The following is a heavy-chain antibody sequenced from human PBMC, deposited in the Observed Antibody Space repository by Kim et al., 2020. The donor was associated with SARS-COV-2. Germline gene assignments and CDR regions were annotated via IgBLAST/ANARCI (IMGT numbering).Heavy chain of an antibody. D-gene: IGHD2-21*02. CDR3: ANGHIVVVTAILS. CDR2: ISGSGGST. J-gene: IGHJ6*02. V-gene: IGHV3-23*01. Sequence: GGSLRLSCAASGFTFSSYAMSWVRQAPGKGLEWVSAISGSGGSTYYADSVKGRFTISRDNSKNTLYLQMNSLRAEDTAVYYCANGHIVVVTAILSWGQGTTVTVSS. CDR1: GFTFSSYA.